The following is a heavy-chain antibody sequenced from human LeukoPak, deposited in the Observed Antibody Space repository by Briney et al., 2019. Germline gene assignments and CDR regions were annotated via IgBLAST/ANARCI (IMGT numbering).Heavy chain of an antibody. CDR2: ISIYNGNT. J-gene: IGHJ6*02. CDR1: GYSFTTYG. CDR3: AREGEYCSGGRCYPSNAMDV. D-gene: IGHD2-15*01. Sequence: GASVKVSCEASGYSFTTYGISWVRQAPGQGLEWMGWISIYNGNTNYAQKLQGRVTMTTDTSTSTAYMELRSLRSDDTAVYYCAREGEYCSGGRCYPSNAMDVWGQGPTVIVSS. V-gene: IGHV1-18*01.